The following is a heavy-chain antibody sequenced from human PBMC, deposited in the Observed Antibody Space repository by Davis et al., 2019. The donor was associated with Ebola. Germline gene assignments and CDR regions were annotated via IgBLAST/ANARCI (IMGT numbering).Heavy chain of an antibody. CDR1: GFALSSHA. CDR2: ISGHGDIT. Sequence: PGGSLRLSCAASGFALSSHAMSWVRQAPEKGLEWVSAISGHGDITHYADSVKGRFTISRDNSKNTLYLQMNSLRAEDTAVYYCAKRGGGSYLAYWGQGTLVTVSS. J-gene: IGHJ4*02. D-gene: IGHD1-26*01. CDR3: AKRGGGSYLAY. V-gene: IGHV3-23*01.